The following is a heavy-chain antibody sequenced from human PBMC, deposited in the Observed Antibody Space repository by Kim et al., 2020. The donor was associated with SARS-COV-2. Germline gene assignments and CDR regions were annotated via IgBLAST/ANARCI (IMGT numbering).Heavy chain of an antibody. D-gene: IGHD1-26*01. CDR1: GASVIASHW. CDR2: VQHNGNT. V-gene: IGHV4-4*02. CDR3: AREAVGAPAIE. J-gene: IGHJ4*02. Sequence: SETLSLTCAVSGASVIASHWWTWLRQPPGKGLEWIGEVQHNGNTNYNASLQSRITMSVDRSKNHFSLKMSSMTAADTAVYYCAREAVGAPAIEGGQGILVTVSS.